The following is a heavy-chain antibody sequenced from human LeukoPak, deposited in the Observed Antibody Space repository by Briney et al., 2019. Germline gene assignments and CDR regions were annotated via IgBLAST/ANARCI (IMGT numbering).Heavy chain of an antibody. CDR2: ISSSSNYI. D-gene: IGHD3-10*01. CDR1: GFTFSSCT. CDR3: AREPYASGSYYNY. V-gene: IGHV3-21*01. J-gene: IGHJ4*02. Sequence: GSLRLPCAASGFTFSSCTMNWVRQAPGKGLEWVSSISSSSNYIYYADSVKGRFTISRDNAKNSLYLQMNSLRAEDTAVYYCAREPYASGSYYNYWGQGTLVTVSS.